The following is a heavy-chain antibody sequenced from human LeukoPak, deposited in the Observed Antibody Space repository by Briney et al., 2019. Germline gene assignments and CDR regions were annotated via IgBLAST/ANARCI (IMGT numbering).Heavy chain of an antibody. CDR2: VIPIFGTA. Sequence: AVKVSCKASGGTFSSYAISWVRQAPGQGLEWMGGVIPIFGTANYAQKFQGRVTITTDESTSTAYMELSSLRSEDTAVYYCAREAGSTSSYWFYHWGQGTLVTVSS. D-gene: IGHD1-1*01. V-gene: IGHV1-69*05. J-gene: IGHJ5*02. CDR3: AREAGSTSSYWFYH. CDR1: GGTFSSYA.